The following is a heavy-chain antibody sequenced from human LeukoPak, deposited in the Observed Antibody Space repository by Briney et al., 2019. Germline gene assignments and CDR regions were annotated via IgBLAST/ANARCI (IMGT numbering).Heavy chain of an antibody. D-gene: IGHD6-19*01. CDR2: IYHSGST. Sequence: SETLSLTCTVSSYSISRGYYWGWIRQPPGKGLEWIGSIYHSGSTYYNPSLKSRVTISVDTSKNQFSLRLSSVTAADTAVYYCARDLQSYSSGWLEVFDYWGQGTLVTVSS. CDR1: SYSISRGYY. V-gene: IGHV4-38-2*02. CDR3: ARDLQSYSSGWLEVFDY. J-gene: IGHJ4*02.